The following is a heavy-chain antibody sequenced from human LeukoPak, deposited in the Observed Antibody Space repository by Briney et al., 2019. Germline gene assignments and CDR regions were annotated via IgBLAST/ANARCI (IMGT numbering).Heavy chain of an antibody. J-gene: IGHJ3*02. CDR3: ARVYDSSGYTPYGAFDI. CDR2: IYYSGST. D-gene: IGHD3-22*01. CDR1: GGSISSGGYY. Sequence: SETLSLTCTVSGGSISSGGYYWSWIRQHPGKGLEWIGYIYYSGSTYYNPSLKSRVTISVDTSKNQFSLKLSSVTAADTAVYYCARVYDSSGYTPYGAFDIWGQGTMVTVSS. V-gene: IGHV4-31*03.